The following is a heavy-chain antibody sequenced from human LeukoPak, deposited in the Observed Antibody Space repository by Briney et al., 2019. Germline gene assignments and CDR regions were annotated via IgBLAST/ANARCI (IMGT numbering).Heavy chain of an antibody. D-gene: IGHD2-2*01. CDR1: GGSFSGYY. CDR2: INHSGST. Sequence: SETLSLTCAVYGGSFSGYYWSWIRQPPGKGLEWIGEINHSGSTNYNPSLKSRVTISVDTSKNQFSLKLSSVTAADTAVYYCARHGAPDCSSTSCYVHWYFDLWGRGTLVTVSS. V-gene: IGHV4-34*01. CDR3: ARHGAPDCSSTSCYVHWYFDL. J-gene: IGHJ2*01.